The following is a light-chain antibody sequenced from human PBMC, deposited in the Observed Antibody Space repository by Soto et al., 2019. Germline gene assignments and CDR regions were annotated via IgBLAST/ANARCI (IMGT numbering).Light chain of an antibody. Sequence: DIVMTQSPLSLPVTPGEPASISCRSSQSLLHSNGYNYLDWYLQKPGQSPQLLIYLGSNRASGVPDRFSGSGSGTDFTLKISRLEAEDVGVYYCMQPLQSWTFGQGTKV. CDR3: MQPLQSWT. V-gene: IGKV2-28*01. CDR2: LGS. CDR1: QSLLHSNGYNY. J-gene: IGKJ1*01.